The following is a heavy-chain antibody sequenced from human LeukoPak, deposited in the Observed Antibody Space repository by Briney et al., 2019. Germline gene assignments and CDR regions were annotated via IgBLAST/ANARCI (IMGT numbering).Heavy chain of an antibody. Sequence: SDTLSLTCAVSGYSISSTNYWAWIRQPTGKGLEWIGHIYYSGGIYYNPSLKSRVTMSVDTSKNQFSLKLSSVTAVDTAVYYCARKATTGPTKAAFDIWGQGTMVTVSS. D-gene: IGHD4-17*01. CDR2: IYYSGGI. J-gene: IGHJ3*02. CDR3: ARKATTGPTKAAFDI. V-gene: IGHV4-28*05. CDR1: GYSISSTNY.